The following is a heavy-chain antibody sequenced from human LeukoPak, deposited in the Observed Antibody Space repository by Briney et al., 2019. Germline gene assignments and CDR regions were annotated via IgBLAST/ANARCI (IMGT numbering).Heavy chain of an antibody. CDR1: GGSISSYY. D-gene: IGHD5-12*01. Sequence: SETLSLTCTVSGGSISSYYWSWIRQPPGKGLEWIGYIYYSGSTNYNPSLKSRVTISVDTSKNKFSLKLSSVTAADTAVYYCARGEYGGYEVYWGQGTLVTVSS. J-gene: IGHJ4*02. CDR2: IYYSGST. CDR3: ARGEYGGYEVY. V-gene: IGHV4-59*01.